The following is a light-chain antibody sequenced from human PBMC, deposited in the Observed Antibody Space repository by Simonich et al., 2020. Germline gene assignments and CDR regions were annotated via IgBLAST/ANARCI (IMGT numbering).Light chain of an antibody. J-gene: IGLJ1*01. CDR3: CSYAGSSTYV. CDR1: SSDVGSYNL. V-gene: IGLV2-23*01. Sequence: QSALTQPVSVSGSPGQSITISCTGTSSDVGSYNLVSWYQQHPGKAPKLMIYEGSNRPLGVSNRLACSKSGNSASLTISGLQAEDEADYYCCSYAGSSTYVFGTGTKVTVL. CDR2: EGS.